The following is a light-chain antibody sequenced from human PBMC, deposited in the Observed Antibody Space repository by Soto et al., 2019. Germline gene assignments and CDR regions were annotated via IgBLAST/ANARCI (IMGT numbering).Light chain of an antibody. Sequence: DIQMTQSPSSLSAFVGDSVTVTCRASQPIGTSLHWYQQKPGKAPKLLIYAASSLQSGVPSRFSGSGSGTDFTLTISSLQPEDFATYYCQQSYSTPRPFGQGTRLEIK. V-gene: IGKV1-39*01. CDR1: QPIGTS. CDR3: QQSYSTPRP. J-gene: IGKJ5*01. CDR2: AAS.